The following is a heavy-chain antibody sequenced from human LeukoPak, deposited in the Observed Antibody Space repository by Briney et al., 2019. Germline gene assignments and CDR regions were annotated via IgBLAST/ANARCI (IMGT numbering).Heavy chain of an antibody. J-gene: IGHJ4*02. CDR3: AKEIGQWLVRYFDY. CDR1: GFTFSSYG. D-gene: IGHD6-19*01. Sequence: QPGRSLRLSCAASGFTFSSYGMHWVRQAPGKGLEWVAVISYDGSNKYYADSVKGRFTISRDNSKNTLYLQMNSLRAEDTAVYYCAKEIGQWLVRYFDYWGQGTLVTVSS. CDR2: ISYDGSNK. V-gene: IGHV3-30*18.